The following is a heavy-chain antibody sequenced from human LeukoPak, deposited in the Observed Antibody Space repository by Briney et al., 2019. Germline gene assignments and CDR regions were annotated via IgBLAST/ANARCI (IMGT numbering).Heavy chain of an antibody. V-gene: IGHV1-18*01. CDR2: ISAYNGNT. D-gene: IGHD6-13*01. J-gene: IGHJ5*02. CDR1: GYTFTSYG. CDR3: ARDFSSSWYVPDWFDP. Sequence: EASVKVSCKASGYTFTSYGISWVRQAPGQGLEWMGWISAYNGNTNYAQKLQGRVTMTTDTSTSTAYMELRSLRSDDTAVYYCARDFSSSWYVPDWFDPWGQGTLVTVSS.